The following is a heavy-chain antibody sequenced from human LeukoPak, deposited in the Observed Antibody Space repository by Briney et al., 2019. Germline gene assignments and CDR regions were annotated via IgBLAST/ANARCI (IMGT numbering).Heavy chain of an antibody. V-gene: IGHV3-23*01. D-gene: IGHD6-19*01. CDR3: AKDPSSGWSPDYNWFDP. Sequence: GGSLRLSCAASGFTFSSYAMSWVRQAPGKGQEWVSAISGSGGSTYYADSVKGRFTISRDNSKNTLYLQMNSLRAEDTAVYYCAKDPSSGWSPDYNWFDPWGQGTLVTVSS. CDR1: GFTFSSYA. J-gene: IGHJ5*02. CDR2: ISGSGGST.